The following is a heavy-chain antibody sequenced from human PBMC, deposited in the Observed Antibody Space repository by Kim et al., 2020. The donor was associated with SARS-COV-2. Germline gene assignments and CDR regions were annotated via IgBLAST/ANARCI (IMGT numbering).Heavy chain of an antibody. Sequence: RYSPSFQGQVPISADKSISTAYLQWSSLKASDTAMYYCARRAGSFYYFDYWGQGTLVTVSS. D-gene: IGHD3-10*01. J-gene: IGHJ4*02. CDR3: ARRAGSFYYFDY. V-gene: IGHV5-51*01.